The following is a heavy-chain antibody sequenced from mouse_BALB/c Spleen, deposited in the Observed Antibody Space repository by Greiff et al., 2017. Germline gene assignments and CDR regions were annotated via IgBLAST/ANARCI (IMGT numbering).Heavy chain of an antibody. J-gene: IGHJ4*01. V-gene: IGHV1S132*01. CDR2: IFPGTGTT. CDR3: AMGGAMDY. D-gene: IGHD4-1*01. Sequence: QVQLQHSGAELVKPGASVKLSCKPSGYTFTSYWLQWVKQRPGQGLGWIGEIFPGTGTTYYNEKFKGKATLTIDTSSSTAYMQLSSLTSEDSAVYFCAMGGAMDYWGQGTSVTVSS. CDR1: GYTFTSYW.